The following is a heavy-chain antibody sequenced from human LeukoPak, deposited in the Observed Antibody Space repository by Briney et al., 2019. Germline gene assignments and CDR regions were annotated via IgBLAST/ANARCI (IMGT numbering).Heavy chain of an antibody. V-gene: IGHV4-31*03. CDR3: ASYDSSGFYDAFDI. CDR2: IYYSGST. Sequence: PSETLSLTCTVSGGSISSGGYSWSWIRQPPGKGLEWIGYIYYSGSTYYNPSLKSRVTISVDTSKNQFSLKLSSVTAADTAVYYCASYDSSGFYDAFDIWGQGTMVTVSS. D-gene: IGHD3-22*01. CDR1: GGSISSGGYS. J-gene: IGHJ3*02.